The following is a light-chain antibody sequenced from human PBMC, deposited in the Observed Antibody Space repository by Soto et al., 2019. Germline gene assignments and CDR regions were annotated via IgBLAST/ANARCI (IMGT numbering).Light chain of an antibody. V-gene: IGKV1-12*01. J-gene: IGKJ4*01. CDR1: QDISSW. CDR2: AAS. Sequence: DIQMTQSPSFLSASVGDRVTITCRASQDISSWVAWYQQKPGKAPKLLISAASSLQSGVPRRFSGSGSGTDFTLIISSLQPEDFATYFCQQGDSFPFTFGGGTKV. CDR3: QQGDSFPFT.